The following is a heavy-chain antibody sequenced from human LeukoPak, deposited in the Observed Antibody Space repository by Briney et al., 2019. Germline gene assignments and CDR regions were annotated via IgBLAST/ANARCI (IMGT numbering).Heavy chain of an antibody. Sequence: SETLTLTCTASGDSISNYYWSWIRQPPGKGLEWIGYIFYSGSTNYNPSLTSRATISVDTSKSNSSLKLSSVTAADTAVYYCAGHSGGRGEIFDYWGQGTLVTVSS. CDR1: GDSISNYY. CDR3: AGHSGGRGEIFDY. D-gene: IGHD2-15*01. J-gene: IGHJ4*02. V-gene: IGHV4-59*08. CDR2: IFYSGST.